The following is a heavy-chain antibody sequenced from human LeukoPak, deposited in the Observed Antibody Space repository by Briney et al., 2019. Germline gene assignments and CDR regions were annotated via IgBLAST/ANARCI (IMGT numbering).Heavy chain of an antibody. V-gene: IGHV4-39*01. J-gene: IGHJ4*02. CDR2: IYYSGST. Sequence: SETLSLTCTVSGGSISSSSYYWGWIRQPPGKGLEWIGSIYYSGSTYYNPSLKSRVTISVDTSKNQFSLKLSSVTAADTAVYYCASFPGIAAAGTGALLPHFDYWGQGTLVTVSS. CDR3: ASFPGIAAAGTGALLPHFDY. CDR1: GGSISSSSYY. D-gene: IGHD6-13*01.